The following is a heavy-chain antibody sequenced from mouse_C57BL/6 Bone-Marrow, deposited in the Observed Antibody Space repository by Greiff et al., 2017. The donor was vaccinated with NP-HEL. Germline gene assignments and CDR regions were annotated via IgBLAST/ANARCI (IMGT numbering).Heavy chain of an antibody. D-gene: IGHD2-3*01. V-gene: IGHV14-4*01. CDR3: TTRWLLLSYAMDY. Sequence: EVQLQQSGAELVRPGASVKLSCTASGFNIKDDYMHWVKQRPEQGLEWIGWIDPENGDTEYASKFQGKATITADTSSNTAYLQLSSLTSEDTAVYYFTTRWLLLSYAMDYWGQGTSVTVSS. CDR2: IDPENGDT. J-gene: IGHJ4*01. CDR1: GFNIKDDY.